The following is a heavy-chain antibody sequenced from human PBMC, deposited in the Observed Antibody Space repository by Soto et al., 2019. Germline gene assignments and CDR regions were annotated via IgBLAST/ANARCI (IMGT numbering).Heavy chain of an antibody. CDR3: ARAWDF. J-gene: IGHJ1*01. V-gene: IGHV4-30-4*01. D-gene: IGHD1-26*01. CDR2: ISYSGSP. Sequence: SETLSLTCTVSGVSVSRDYQWIWIRQPPGKGLEWIGHISYSGSPYYHPSLRSRLSISVDTSKNQFSLKVKSVTAADTAVYYCARAWDFWGQGNLVTVSS. CDR1: GVSVSRDYQ.